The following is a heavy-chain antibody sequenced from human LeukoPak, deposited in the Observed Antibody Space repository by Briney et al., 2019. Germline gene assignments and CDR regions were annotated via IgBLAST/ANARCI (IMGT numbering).Heavy chain of an antibody. V-gene: IGHV1-18*01. CDR2: SSDYNGNR. CDR3: ARDPLGGFWQLSNHY. CDR1: GYTVTSYG. J-gene: IGHJ4*02. D-gene: IGHD3-10*01. Sequence: ASVKVSRKASGYTVTSYGMSWVGQAPRQGLEWTGWSSDYNGNRNYAQKLQGRDTMTTDTSTSTDSMELRRLRSDDTDVYYCARDPLGGFWQLSNHYWGQGTLVPFAS.